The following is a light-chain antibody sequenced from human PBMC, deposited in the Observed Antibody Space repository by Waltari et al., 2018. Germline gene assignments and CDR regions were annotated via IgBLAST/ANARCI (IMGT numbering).Light chain of an antibody. Sequence: QSALTQPASVSGSPGQSITISCTGTRRDVGFYNYLTWYQHYPGKAPKLIIYEVSDRPSGVSNRFSGSKSGNTASLTISGLQAEDEADYYCSSYTSSSLYVFGTGTKVTVL. CDR2: EVS. CDR1: RRDVGFYNY. J-gene: IGLJ1*01. CDR3: SSYTSSSLYV. V-gene: IGLV2-14*01.